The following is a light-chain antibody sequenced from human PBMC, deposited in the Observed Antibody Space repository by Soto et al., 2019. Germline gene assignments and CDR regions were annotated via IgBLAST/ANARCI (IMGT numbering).Light chain of an antibody. CDR3: QQYNNWPPHT. V-gene: IGKV3-15*01. CDR2: DAS. Sequence: EIVMTQSPATLSVSPGERATLSCRASQSVSSNLAWYQQKPGQAPRLLIFDASTRATGVPARFSGYGSGTEFTLTISSLQSEDFAIYYCQQYNNWPPHTLGQGTELEIK. J-gene: IGKJ2*01. CDR1: QSVSSN.